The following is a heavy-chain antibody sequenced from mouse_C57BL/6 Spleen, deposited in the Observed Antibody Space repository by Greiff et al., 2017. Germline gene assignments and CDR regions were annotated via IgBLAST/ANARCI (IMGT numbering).Heavy chain of an antibody. V-gene: IGHV1-61*01. J-gene: IGHJ2*01. CDR1: GYTFTSYW. D-gene: IGHD2-5*01. CDR3: ARGSNYPYYFWY. Sequence: QVQLQQPGAELVRPGSSVKLSCKASGYTFTSYWMDWVKQRPGQGLEWIGNIYPSDSETNYNQKFKDKATLTVDKTSSTAYMQLSSLTSEDSSVYYCARGSNYPYYFWYWGQGTTLTVSS. CDR2: IYPSDSET.